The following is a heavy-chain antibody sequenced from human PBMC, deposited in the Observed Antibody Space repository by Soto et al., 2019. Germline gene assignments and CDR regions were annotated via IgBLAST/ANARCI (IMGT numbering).Heavy chain of an antibody. V-gene: IGHV3-23*01. Sequence: GGSLSLSCAASGFTFSSYAMSWVRQAPGKGREGVSAISGSGGSTYYADSVKGRFTISRDNSKNTLYLQMNSLRAEDTAVYYCAKDLSPSRVVVATCWFDPWGQGTLVTVSS. D-gene: IGHD3-22*01. CDR2: ISGSGGST. J-gene: IGHJ5*02. CDR1: GFTFSSYA. CDR3: AKDLSPSRVVVATCWFDP.